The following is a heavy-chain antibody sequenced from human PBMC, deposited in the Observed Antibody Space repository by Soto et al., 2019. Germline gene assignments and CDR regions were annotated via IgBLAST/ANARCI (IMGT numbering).Heavy chain of an antibody. D-gene: IGHD6-13*01. V-gene: IGHV1-2*02. CDR1: GYTFTGYY. J-gene: IGHJ5*02. CDR2: INPNSGGT. Sequence: ASVNVSCKASGYTFTGYYIHWVRQAPGQGLEWMGWINPNSGGTNYAQKFQGRVTMTRDTSISTAYMELSRLRSDDTAVYYCARGEYSSSWYIWFDPWGQGTLVTVSS. CDR3: ARGEYSSSWYIWFDP.